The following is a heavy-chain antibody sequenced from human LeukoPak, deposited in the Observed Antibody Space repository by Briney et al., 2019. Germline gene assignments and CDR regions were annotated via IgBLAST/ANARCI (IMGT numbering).Heavy chain of an antibody. D-gene: IGHD3-3*01. Sequence: ASVKVSCKASGYTFTSYGISWVRQAPGQGLEWMEWISAYNGNTNYAQKLQGRVTMTTDTSTSTAYMELRSLRSDDTAVYYCARGKPVLRFLEWLLGDLDYWGQGTLVTVSS. J-gene: IGHJ4*02. CDR3: ARGKPVLRFLEWLLGDLDY. CDR2: ISAYNGNT. CDR1: GYTFTSYG. V-gene: IGHV1-18*01.